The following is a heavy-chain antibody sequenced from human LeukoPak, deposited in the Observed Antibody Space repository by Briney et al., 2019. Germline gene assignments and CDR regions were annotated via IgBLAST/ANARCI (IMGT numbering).Heavy chain of an antibody. CDR1: GFTFSSYW. Sequence: GGSLRLSCAASGFTFSSYWMSWVRQATGKGLEWVANINQEGSEKYYVDSVKGRFTISRDNAKNSLYLQMNCLRAEDTAVYYCARLDDFWSGYWGNYYYYMDVWGKGTTVTVSS. D-gene: IGHD3-3*01. V-gene: IGHV3-7*01. J-gene: IGHJ6*03. CDR2: INQEGSEK. CDR3: ARLDDFWSGYWGNYYYYMDV.